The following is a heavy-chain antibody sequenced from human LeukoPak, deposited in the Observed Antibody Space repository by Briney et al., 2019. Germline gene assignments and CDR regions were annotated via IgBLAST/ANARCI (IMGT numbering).Heavy chain of an antibody. CDR1: GGSISSSSYY. V-gene: IGHV4-39*01. J-gene: IGHJ4*02. CDR2: IYYSGST. CDR3: ARQLYYDSSGLHYFDY. Sequence: SETLSLTCTVSGGSISSSSYYWGWIRQPPGKGLEWIGSIYYSGSTYYNPSLKSRVTIFVDTSKNQFSLKLSSVTAADTAVYYCARQLYYDSSGLHYFDYWGQGTLVTVSS. D-gene: IGHD3-22*01.